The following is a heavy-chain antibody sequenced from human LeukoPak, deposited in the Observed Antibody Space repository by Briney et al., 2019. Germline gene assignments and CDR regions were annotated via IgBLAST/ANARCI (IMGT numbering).Heavy chain of an antibody. Sequence: PSQTLSLTCTVSGGSISSGGYYWSWIRQHPGKGLEWIGYIYYSGSTYYNPSLKSRVTISVDTSKNQFSLRLSSVTAADTAVYYCARAGYCSSTSCFPWFDPWGQGTLVTVSS. D-gene: IGHD2-2*01. CDR1: GGSISSGGYY. CDR3: ARAGYCSSTSCFPWFDP. CDR2: IYYSGST. V-gene: IGHV4-31*03. J-gene: IGHJ5*02.